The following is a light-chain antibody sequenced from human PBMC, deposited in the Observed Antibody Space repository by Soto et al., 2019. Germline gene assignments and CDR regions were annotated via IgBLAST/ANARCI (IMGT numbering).Light chain of an antibody. V-gene: IGLV1-40*01. CDR2: ANN. CDR3: QSYDSSLSGSV. CDR1: SSNIGAGYD. J-gene: IGLJ2*01. Sequence: QSVLTQPPSVCGAPGQRVTISCTGSSSNIGAGYDVHWYQQLPGTAPKLLIYANNKRPSGVPDRFSGSTSGTSASLAITGLQAEDEADYYCQSYDSSLSGSVFGGGTKVTVL.